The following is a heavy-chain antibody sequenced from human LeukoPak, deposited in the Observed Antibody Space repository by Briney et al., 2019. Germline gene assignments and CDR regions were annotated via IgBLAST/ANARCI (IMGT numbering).Heavy chain of an antibody. D-gene: IGHD2-15*01. CDR3: ARELAAVTHPFDY. CDR2: ISSSSSYI. V-gene: IGHV3-21*01. Sequence: SGGSLRLSCAASGFTFSSYSMHYVPQAPGKGLEWVSSISSSSSYIYYAHPVKGHFTTIRDNAKNSLYLQMNSPRAEDTAVYYCARELAAVTHPFDYWGQGTLVTVSS. CDR1: GFTFSSYS. J-gene: IGHJ4*02.